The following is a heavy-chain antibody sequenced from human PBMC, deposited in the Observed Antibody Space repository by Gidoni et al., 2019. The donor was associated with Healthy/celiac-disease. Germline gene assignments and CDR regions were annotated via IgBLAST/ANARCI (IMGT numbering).Heavy chain of an antibody. CDR2: IYTRGST. CDR1: GGSISSYD. CDR3: ARDYGDYGMDV. J-gene: IGHJ6*02. Sequence: QVQLQESGPGLVKPSETLSLACTVSGGSISSYDWSCIRQPAGKGLEWIGRIYTRGSTNYNPSLQSRVTMSVDTSKNQFSLKLSSVTAADTAVYYCARDYGDYGMDVWGQGTTVTVSS. V-gene: IGHV4-4*07. D-gene: IGHD4-17*01.